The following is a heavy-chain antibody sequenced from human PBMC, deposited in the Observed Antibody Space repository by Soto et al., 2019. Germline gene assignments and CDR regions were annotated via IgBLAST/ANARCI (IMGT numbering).Heavy chain of an antibody. CDR1: GYKFTSSW. CDR3: ARKDKSGYFNWFDP. Sequence: LKISCRTSGYKFTSSWIAWVRQMPGKGLEWMGIIFPSDSDTRYSPSFQGQVTISADRSTSTAFLQWASLKASDTAVYFCARKDKSGYFNWFDPWGQGTLVTVSS. D-gene: IGHD3-22*01. CDR2: IFPSDSDT. V-gene: IGHV5-51*01. J-gene: IGHJ5*02.